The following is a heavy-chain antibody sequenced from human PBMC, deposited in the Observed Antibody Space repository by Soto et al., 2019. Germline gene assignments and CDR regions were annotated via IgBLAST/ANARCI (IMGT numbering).Heavy chain of an antibody. V-gene: IGHV1-18*01. J-gene: IGHJ4*02. CDR1: GYTFTSYD. CDR2: ISVYYGNT. D-gene: IGHD3-3*01. CDR3: ARENRYDSRSYYCDY. Sequence: QVQLVQSGGEVKKPGASVKVSCKASGYTFTSYDISWVRQAPGQGLEWMGWISVYYGNTNYAQALQGRVTVTTDTSTSTVYMELRSLRSDDTAVYYCARENRYDSRSYYCDYWGQGTLVTVSS.